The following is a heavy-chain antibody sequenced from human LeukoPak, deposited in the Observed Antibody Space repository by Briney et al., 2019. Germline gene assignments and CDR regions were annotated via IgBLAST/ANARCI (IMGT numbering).Heavy chain of an antibody. CDR2: ISDSGST. Sequence: SQTLSLTCIVSGGSISRSAYYWGWLRQPPGKGLEWIGSISDSGSTYYSPSLKSRVTISVDTSKNQFSLKLRLVTAADTAVYYCARQDIWFGELVIWGQGTTVTVSS. CDR3: ARQDIWFGELVI. D-gene: IGHD3-10*01. V-gene: IGHV4-39*01. CDR1: GGSISRSAYY. J-gene: IGHJ6*02.